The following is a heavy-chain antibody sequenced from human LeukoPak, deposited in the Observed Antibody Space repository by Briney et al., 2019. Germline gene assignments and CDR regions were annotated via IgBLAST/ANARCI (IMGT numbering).Heavy chain of an antibody. CDR1: GFTFTAYH. Sequence: ASVKVSCKASGFTFTAYHMHWVRQAPGQGLEWMGWINPNSGGTNYAQKFRGRVTMTRDTSISTVYMELSSLRSEDTAVYYCARDMGLRWKTGGYWGQGTLVTVSS. CDR2: INPNSGGT. J-gene: IGHJ4*02. CDR3: ARDMGLRWKTGGY. V-gene: IGHV1-2*02. D-gene: IGHD4-23*01.